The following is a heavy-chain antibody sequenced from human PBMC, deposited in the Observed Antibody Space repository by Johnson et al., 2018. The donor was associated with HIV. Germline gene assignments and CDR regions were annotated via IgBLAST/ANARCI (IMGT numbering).Heavy chain of an antibody. CDR1: GFTFSSYW. J-gene: IGHJ3*02. CDR2: IKQDGSEK. CDR3: AKGEQLVISRKGHDAFDI. D-gene: IGHD6-6*01. V-gene: IGHV3-7*05. Sequence: MQLVESGGGLVQPGGSLRLSCAASGFTFSSYWMSWVRQAPGKGLEWVANIKQDGSEKYYVDSVKGRFTISRDNAKNTLYLQMNSLRAEDTAVYYCAKGEQLVISRKGHDAFDIWGQGTMVTVSS.